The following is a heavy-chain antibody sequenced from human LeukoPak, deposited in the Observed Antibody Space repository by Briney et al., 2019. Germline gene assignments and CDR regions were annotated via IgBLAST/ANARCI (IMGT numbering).Heavy chain of an antibody. Sequence: ASVKVSCKASGYTFTSYGISWVRQAPGQGLEWMGWISAYNGNTNYAQKLQGRVTMTTDTSTSTAYMELRSLRSDDTAVYYCAREMGIAAAGNTRSQVHDAFDIWGQGTMVTVSS. D-gene: IGHD6-13*01. CDR3: AREMGIAAAGNTRSQVHDAFDI. V-gene: IGHV1-18*01. CDR1: GYTFTSYG. CDR2: ISAYNGNT. J-gene: IGHJ3*02.